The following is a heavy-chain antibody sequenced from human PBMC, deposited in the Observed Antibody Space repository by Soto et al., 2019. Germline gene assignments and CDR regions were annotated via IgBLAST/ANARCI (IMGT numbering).Heavy chain of an antibody. D-gene: IGHD5-12*01. J-gene: IGHJ4*02. Sequence: QITLNESGPPLVKPTQTLTLTCTFSGFSLSTRGVGVAWIRQSPGKALEWLALIFWDDDKWYSPSLKNRITITEDTANHQAVLSMTNMDPVDTATYYSAHRTRGYAYSFDCWGKGTLVTASP. V-gene: IGHV2-5*02. CDR2: IFWDDDK. CDR3: AHRTRGYAYSFDC. CDR1: GFSLSTRGVG.